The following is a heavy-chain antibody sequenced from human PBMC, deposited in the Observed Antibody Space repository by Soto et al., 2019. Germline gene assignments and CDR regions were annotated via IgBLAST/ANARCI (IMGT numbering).Heavy chain of an antibody. D-gene: IGHD3-3*01. CDR2: ISGSGGST. Sequence: GGSLRLSCAASGFTFSSYAMSWVRQAPGKGLEWVSAISGSGGSTYYADSVKGRFTISRDNSKNTLYLQMNSLRAEDTAVYYCAKGDPKYDFWSGYSLGDVWGQGTTVTVSS. CDR3: AKGDPKYDFWSGYSLGDV. CDR1: GFTFSSYA. J-gene: IGHJ6*02. V-gene: IGHV3-23*01.